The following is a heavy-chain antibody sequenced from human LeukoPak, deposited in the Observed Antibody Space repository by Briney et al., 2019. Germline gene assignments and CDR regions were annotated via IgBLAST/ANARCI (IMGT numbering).Heavy chain of an antibody. D-gene: IGHD6-19*01. Sequence: SGTLSLTCAVSGDSITSDKWWTWVRQLPGKGLEWIGYIYYSGSTYYNPSLKSRLTISVDTSKNQFSLKLSSVTAADTAVYYCARRRGNTSGFQGYYFDYWGQGTLVTVSS. CDR3: ARRRGNTSGFQGYYFDY. J-gene: IGHJ4*02. CDR1: GDSITSDKW. CDR2: IYYSGST. V-gene: IGHV4-4*02.